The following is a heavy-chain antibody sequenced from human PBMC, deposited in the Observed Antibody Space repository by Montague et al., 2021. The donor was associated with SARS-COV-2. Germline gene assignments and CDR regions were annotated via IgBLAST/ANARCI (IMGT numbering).Heavy chain of an antibody. D-gene: IGHD5-18*01. Sequence: SETLSLTCTVSGGSISSYYWSWIRQPPGKGLEWIGYIYYSGSTNYNPSLESRVTISVDTSKNQFSLKLSSVTAADTAVYYCASQEVDTAMDRNYYYYGMDVWGQGTTVTVSS. CDR3: ASQEVDTAMDRNYYYYGMDV. V-gene: IGHV4-59*01. CDR1: GGSISSYY. J-gene: IGHJ6*02. CDR2: IYYSGST.